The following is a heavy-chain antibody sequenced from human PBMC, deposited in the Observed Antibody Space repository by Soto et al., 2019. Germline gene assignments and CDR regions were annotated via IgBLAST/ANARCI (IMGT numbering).Heavy chain of an antibody. D-gene: IGHD3-3*01. V-gene: IGHV3-21*01. J-gene: IGHJ4*02. CDR3: AREDCDFWSVLDY. CDR2: ISSSSSYI. Sequence: PGGSLRLSCAASGFTFSSYNMSRVRQAPGKGLEWVSSISSSSSYIYYADSVKGRFTISRDNAKNSLYLQMNSLRAEDTAVYYCAREDCDFWSVLDYWGQGTLVPVSS. CDR1: GFTFSSYN.